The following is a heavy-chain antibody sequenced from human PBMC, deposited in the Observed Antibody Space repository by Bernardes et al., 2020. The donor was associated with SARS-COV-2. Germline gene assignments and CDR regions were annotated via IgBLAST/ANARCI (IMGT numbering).Heavy chain of an antibody. D-gene: IGHD3-3*01. CDR1: GFTFSSYS. Sequence: RPLRRSCAASGFTFSSYSMNWVRQAPGKGLEWVSSISSSSSYIYYADSVKGRFTISRDNAKNSLYLQMNSLRAEDTAVYYCARDGGGTIFGVVIIYAFDIWGQGTMVTVSS. V-gene: IGHV3-21*01. CDR3: ARDGGGTIFGVVIIYAFDI. J-gene: IGHJ3*02. CDR2: ISSSSSYI.